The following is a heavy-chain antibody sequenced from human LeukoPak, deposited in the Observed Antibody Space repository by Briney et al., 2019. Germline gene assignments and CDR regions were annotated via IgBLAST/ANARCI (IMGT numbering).Heavy chain of an antibody. V-gene: IGHV3-66*02. J-gene: IGHJ4*02. CDR3: ARDDVASVFDY. D-gene: IGHD3-16*01. CDR2: IYSGGST. Sequence: GGSLRLSCAASGFTVRSNYMTWVRQAPGKGLEWVSVIYSGGSTYYANSVKGRFTISRDNSKSTLYLQMNSLRPEDTAIYYCARDDVASVFDYWGQGTLVTVSS. CDR1: GFTVRSNY.